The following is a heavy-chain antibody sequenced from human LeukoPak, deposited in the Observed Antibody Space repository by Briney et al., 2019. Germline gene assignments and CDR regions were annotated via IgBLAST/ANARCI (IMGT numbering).Heavy chain of an antibody. J-gene: IGHJ4*02. Sequence: SETLSLTCTVSGGSISNYYWSWIRQPPGKGLEWIGYIYYSGSTNYNPSLKSRVTISVDTSKNQFSLNLSSVTAADTAMYYCARVYYDSSGYNFDYWGQGTLVTVSS. CDR3: ARVYYDSSGYNFDY. CDR1: GGSISNYY. CDR2: IYYSGST. D-gene: IGHD3-22*01. V-gene: IGHV4-59*01.